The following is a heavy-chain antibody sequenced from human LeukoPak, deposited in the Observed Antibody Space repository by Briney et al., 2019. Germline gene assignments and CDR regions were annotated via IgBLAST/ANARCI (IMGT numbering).Heavy chain of an antibody. CDR2: ISGSGGST. CDR3: AKSPGLWESYYDY. D-gene: IGHD1-26*01. V-gene: IGHV3-23*01. Sequence: GSLRLSCAASGFTFSTYAMSWVRQAPGKGLEWVSAISGSGGSTYYADSVKGRFTISRDNSKNTLYLQMSSLRAEDTAIYFCAKSPGLWESYYDYWGQGTLVTVSS. CDR1: GFTFSTYA. J-gene: IGHJ4*02.